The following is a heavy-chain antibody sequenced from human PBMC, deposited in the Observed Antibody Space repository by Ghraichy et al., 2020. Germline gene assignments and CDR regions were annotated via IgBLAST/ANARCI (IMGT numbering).Heavy chain of an antibody. CDR1: GLSLSSYW. CDR3: VRVWTYTNSGLFYDVYDF. Sequence: GGSLRLSCAASGLSLSSYWMAWVRKAPGKGLEWVANIKRDGSDIHYLDSVKDQFTISRDNAKNSLYLQMSSLRGEDTAVYYCVRVWTYTNSGLFYDVYDFGGQGTMVTVSS. V-gene: IGHV3-7*03. CDR2: IKRDGSDI. D-gene: IGHD3-3*01. J-gene: IGHJ3*01.